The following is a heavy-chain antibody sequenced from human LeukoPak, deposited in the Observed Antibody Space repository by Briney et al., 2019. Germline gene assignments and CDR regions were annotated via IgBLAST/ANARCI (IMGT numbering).Heavy chain of an antibody. Sequence: SETLSLTCAVSGDSIRSHYGNWIRQPAGKGLEWIGRIYTSGSTNYNPSLKSRVTMSVETSQNQFSLNLRSVTAAAAAVYYCPRGVFGVVPKYHYYMDVWGKGPTVTVSS. D-gene: IGHD3-3*01. V-gene: IGHV4-4*07. CDR3: PRGVFGVVPKYHYYMDV. J-gene: IGHJ6*03. CDR2: IYTSGST. CDR1: GDSIRSHY.